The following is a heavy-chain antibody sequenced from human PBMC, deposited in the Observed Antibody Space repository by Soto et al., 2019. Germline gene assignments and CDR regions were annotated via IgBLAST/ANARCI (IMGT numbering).Heavy chain of an antibody. Sequence: PGGSLRLSCAASGFTVSSNYMSWVRQAPGKGLEWVSVIYSGGSTYYADSVKGRSTISRDNSKNTLYLQMNSLRAEDTAVYYCASHGIFGVVIRLGAFDIWGQGTMVTVSS. J-gene: IGHJ3*02. D-gene: IGHD3-3*01. CDR1: GFTVSSNY. CDR2: IYSGGST. V-gene: IGHV3-66*04. CDR3: ASHGIFGVVIRLGAFDI.